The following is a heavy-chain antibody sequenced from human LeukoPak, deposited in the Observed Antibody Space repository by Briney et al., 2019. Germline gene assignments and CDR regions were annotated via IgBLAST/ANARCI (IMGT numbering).Heavy chain of an antibody. CDR2: IYYSGST. V-gene: IGHV4-59*11. CDR3: ARVGGYGSGSYEEFDI. CDR1: GYSISSHY. J-gene: IGHJ3*02. Sequence: SETLSLTCTVSGYSISSHYWSWIGQPPGTGLEWIGYIYYSGSTNYNPSLKSRVTISIDTSKNQFSLRLSSVTAADTAVYYCARVGGYGSGSYEEFDIWGQGTMVTVSS. D-gene: IGHD3-10*01.